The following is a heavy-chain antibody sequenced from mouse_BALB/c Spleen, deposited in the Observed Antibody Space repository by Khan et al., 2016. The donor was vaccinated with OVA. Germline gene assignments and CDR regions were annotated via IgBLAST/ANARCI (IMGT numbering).Heavy chain of an antibody. D-gene: IGHD2-14*01. J-gene: IGHJ4*01. CDR3: ARAYYRYDGYYAMDY. CDR2: IWGGGGT. Sequence: VQLQESGPGLVAPSQSLSSTCTVSGFSLSRYDIHWVRQPPGKGLEWLGVIWGGGGTDYNSTLKSRLSISKDNSKSQVFLKMNSLQTDDTAMYYFARAYYRYDGYYAMDYWGQGTSVTVSS. CDR1: GFSLSRYD. V-gene: IGHV2-6-4*01.